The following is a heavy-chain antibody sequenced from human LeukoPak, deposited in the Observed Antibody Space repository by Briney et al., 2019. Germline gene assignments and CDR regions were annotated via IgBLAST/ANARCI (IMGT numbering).Heavy chain of an antibody. CDR1: GYTLTELS. CDR2: FDPEDGET. Sequence: ASVKVSCKVSGYTLTELSMHWVRQAPGKGLEWMGGFDPEDGETVYAQKFQGRVTMTEDTSTDTAYMELSSLRSEDTAVYYCATAGYCSSTSCFHFDYWGQGTLVTVSS. V-gene: IGHV1-24*01. J-gene: IGHJ4*02. CDR3: ATAGYCSSTSCFHFDY. D-gene: IGHD2-2*01.